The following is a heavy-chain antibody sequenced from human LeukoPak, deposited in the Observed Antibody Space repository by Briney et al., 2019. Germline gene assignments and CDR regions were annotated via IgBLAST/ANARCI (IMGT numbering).Heavy chain of an antibody. CDR3: ARGGGLDV. Sequence: GGSLRLSCSASGFVFTIYTMYWVRQAPGKGLEWVASINHNGNVNYYVDSVKGRFTISRDNAKNSLYLQMSNLRAEDTAVYFCARGGGLDVWGQGATVTVSS. CDR1: GFVFTIYT. D-gene: IGHD3-16*01. J-gene: IGHJ6*02. V-gene: IGHV3-7*03. CDR2: INHNGNVN.